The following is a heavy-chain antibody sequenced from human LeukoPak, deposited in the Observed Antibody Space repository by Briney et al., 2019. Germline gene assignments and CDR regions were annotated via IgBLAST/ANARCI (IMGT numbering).Heavy chain of an antibody. CDR2: INPNRGGT. D-gene: IGHD5-12*01. V-gene: IGHV1-2*02. CDR3: ARERRLDRNWFDP. CDR1: GYTFTGYY. J-gene: IGHJ5*02. Sequence: ASVKVSCKASGYTFTGYYLHWVRQAPGQGLEWMGWINPNRGGTNYPQKFQGRVTITRATSISTAYMELSRLRSDDTAVHYCARERRLDRNWFDPWGHGTLVTVSS.